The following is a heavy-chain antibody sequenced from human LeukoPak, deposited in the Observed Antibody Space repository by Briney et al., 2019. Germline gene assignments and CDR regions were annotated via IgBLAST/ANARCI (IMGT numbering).Heavy chain of an antibody. D-gene: IGHD2/OR15-2a*01. Sequence: SQTLSLTCTVSGDSIISHNHFWSWVRQVPGKGLEWIGYMYYSGRTNYNPSLDSRLTISVDTSKNQFSLKLTSVTAADTALYYCARVVGSTSWFDTWGQGILVTVSS. V-gene: IGHV4-31*03. J-gene: IGHJ5*02. CDR2: MYYSGRT. CDR1: GDSIISHNHF. CDR3: ARVVGSTSWFDT.